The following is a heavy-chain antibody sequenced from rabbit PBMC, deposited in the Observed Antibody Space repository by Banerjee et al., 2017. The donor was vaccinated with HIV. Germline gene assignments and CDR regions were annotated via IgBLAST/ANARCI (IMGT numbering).Heavy chain of an antibody. V-gene: IGHV1S45*01. CDR3: ARHADYAGYGYATNL. CDR2: IYAGSSVST. CDR1: GFSFSSGYD. Sequence: QQQLEESGGGLVKPEGSLTLTCKASGFSFSSGYDMCWVRQAPGKGLEWIACIYAGSSVSTYYASWAKGRFTISRTSSTTVTLQMTSLTAADTATYFCARHADYAGYGYATNLWGPGTLVTVS. D-gene: IGHD6-1*01. J-gene: IGHJ4*01.